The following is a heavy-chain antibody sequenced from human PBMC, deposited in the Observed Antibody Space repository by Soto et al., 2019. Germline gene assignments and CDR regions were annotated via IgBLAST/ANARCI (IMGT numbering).Heavy chain of an antibody. CDR2: IYYTGNT. V-gene: IGHV4-30-4*01. J-gene: IGHJ4*02. CDR3: AEKQRYGRSFEW. D-gene: IGHD3-9*01. CDR1: GGSISSSDYD. Sequence: SETLSLTCTVSGGSISSSDYDWTWILQPPGKGLELIVYIYYTGNTDYNPSLESRLTISLDASMTQFFLNLSSMTSAYTAVYHCAEKQRYGRSFEWGGQGHMVTSPQ.